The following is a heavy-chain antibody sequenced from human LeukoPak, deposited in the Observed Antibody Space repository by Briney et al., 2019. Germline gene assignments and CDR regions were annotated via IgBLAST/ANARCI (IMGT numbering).Heavy chain of an antibody. Sequence: GGSLRLSCAASGFTFSSYWLNWVRQAPGKGLEWVSYISSSGSTIYYADSVKGRFTISRDNAKNSLYLQMNSLRAEDTAVYYCARDLKHYDILTGYKADYWGQGTLVTVSS. V-gene: IGHV3-48*04. CDR3: ARDLKHYDILTGYKADY. CDR2: ISSSGSTI. CDR1: GFTFSSYW. D-gene: IGHD3-9*01. J-gene: IGHJ4*02.